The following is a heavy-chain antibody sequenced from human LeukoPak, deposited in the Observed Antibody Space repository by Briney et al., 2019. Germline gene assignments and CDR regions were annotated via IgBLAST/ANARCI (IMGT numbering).Heavy chain of an antibody. CDR3: ARHPYNNESGAFPMGDY. J-gene: IGHJ4*02. Sequence: ASVKVSCKASGYTLTSYGISWVRQAPGQGLEWMGWISTYTGDTSYAQKLQGRVTMITDTSTNTAYMELRSLRSDDTAVYYCARHPYNNESGAFPMGDYWGQGTLVTVSS. V-gene: IGHV1-18*01. CDR2: ISTYTGDT. CDR1: GYTLTSYG. D-gene: IGHD2-15*01.